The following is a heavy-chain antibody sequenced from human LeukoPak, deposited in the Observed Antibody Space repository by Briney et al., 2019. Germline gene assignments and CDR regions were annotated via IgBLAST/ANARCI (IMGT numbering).Heavy chain of an antibody. CDR2: ISSSSSYT. Sequence: GGPLRLLCGASGLTFSDYYMSWLRQATGKGLEWVSYISSSSSYTNYADSVKGRFTISRDNAKNSLYLQRNSLRAEDTAVYYCARGGAVAGTDKFDYWGQGTLVTVSS. D-gene: IGHD6-19*01. J-gene: IGHJ4*02. CDR3: ARGGAVAGTDKFDY. CDR1: GLTFSDYY. V-gene: IGHV3-11*05.